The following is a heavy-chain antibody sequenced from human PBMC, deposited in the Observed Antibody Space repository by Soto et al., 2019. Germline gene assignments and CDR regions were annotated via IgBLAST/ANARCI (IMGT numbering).Heavy chain of an antibody. CDR1: GGSICGYY. J-gene: IGHJ4*02. V-gene: IGHV4-59*01. Sequence: TSETLSLTCTVSGGSICGYYGSWIRQPPGKGLEWIAYIYYSGSTNYNPSLKSRVTMSVDTSKNQFSLKMTSVTAADTAVYYCARVRLGATHLFDYWGQGTLVTVSS. D-gene: IGHD1-26*01. CDR3: ARVRLGATHLFDY. CDR2: IYYSGST.